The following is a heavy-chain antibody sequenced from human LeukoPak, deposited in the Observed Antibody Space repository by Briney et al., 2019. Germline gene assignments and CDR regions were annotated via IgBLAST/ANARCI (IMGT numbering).Heavy chain of an antibody. CDR2: IWYDGSNK. CDR3: ARVIGYSYGYVDY. D-gene: IGHD5-18*01. Sequence: PGRSLRLSCAASGFTFSSYGMHWVRQAPGKGLEWVAVIWYDGSNKYYADSVKGRFTISRDNSKNTLYLQMNSLRAEDTAVYCCARVIGYSYGYVDYWGQGTLVTVSS. V-gene: IGHV3-33*01. J-gene: IGHJ4*02. CDR1: GFTFSSYG.